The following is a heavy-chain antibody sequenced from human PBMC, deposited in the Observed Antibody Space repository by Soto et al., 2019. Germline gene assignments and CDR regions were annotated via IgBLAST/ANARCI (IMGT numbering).Heavy chain of an antibody. Sequence: GGSLRLSCAASGFTLSRHTMNWVRQAPGKGLEWVSFIGSRTSDIYYADSVKGRFTISRDNAKNSLYLDLTRLRAEDTAVYFCVRDYYDTSGYPNTFDMWGQGTMVTVS. J-gene: IGHJ3*02. CDR3: VRDYYDTSGYPNTFDM. V-gene: IGHV3-21*01. D-gene: IGHD3-22*01. CDR1: GFTLSRHT. CDR2: IGSRTSDI.